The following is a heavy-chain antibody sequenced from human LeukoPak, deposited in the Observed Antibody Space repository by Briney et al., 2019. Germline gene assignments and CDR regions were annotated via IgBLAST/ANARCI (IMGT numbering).Heavy chain of an antibody. D-gene: IGHD6-19*01. J-gene: IGHJ4*02. CDR3: ARDVISSGWFEGLQY. CDR2: ISSSSSYI. V-gene: IGHV3-21*04. Sequence: GGSLRLSCAASGFTFSSYSMNWVRQAPGKGLEWVSSISSSSSYIYYADSVKGRFTMSRDNSKNTLYLQMNSLRAEDTAVYYCARDVISSGWFEGLQYWGQGTLVTVSS. CDR1: GFTFSSYS.